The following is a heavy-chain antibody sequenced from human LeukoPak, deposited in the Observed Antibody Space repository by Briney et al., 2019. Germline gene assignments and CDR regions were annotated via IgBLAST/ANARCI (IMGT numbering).Heavy chain of an antibody. J-gene: IGHJ4*02. D-gene: IGHD3-3*01. Sequence: SETLSLTCTVSGGSISTYYWSWIPQAPGKGLEWIGYVYYSGSIEYDPSLKSRVTISVDTSKNQFSLKMNSVTAADTAVYYCARGSDFWSGYSFDNWGQGTLVTVSS. CDR2: VYYSGSI. V-gene: IGHV4-59*01. CDR3: ARGSDFWSGYSFDN. CDR1: GGSISTYY.